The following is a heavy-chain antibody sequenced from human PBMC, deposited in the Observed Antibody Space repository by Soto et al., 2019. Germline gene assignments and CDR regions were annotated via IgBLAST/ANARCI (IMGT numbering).Heavy chain of an antibody. V-gene: IGHV1-69*13. J-gene: IGHJ3*02. CDR1: GGTFSSYA. Sequence: SVKVSCKASGGTFSSYAISWVRQAPGQGLEWMGGIIPIFGTANYAQKFQGRVTITADESTSTAYMELSSLRSEDTAVYYCARVVVITDTEGAFDIWGQRTIVTVSS. D-gene: IGHD3-22*01. CDR2: IIPIFGTA. CDR3: ARVVVITDTEGAFDI.